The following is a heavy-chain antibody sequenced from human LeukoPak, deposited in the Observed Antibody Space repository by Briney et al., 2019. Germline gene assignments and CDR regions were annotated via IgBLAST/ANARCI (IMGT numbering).Heavy chain of an antibody. J-gene: IGHJ4*02. CDR1: GFTFSSYG. CDR3: ARATGGSSTKSYYFDY. Sequence: GGSLRLSCAASGFTFSSYGMNWVRQAPGKGLEWVSYISSRGSTIYYADSVKGRFTISRDNAKNSLYLQMNSLRAEDTAVYYCARATGGSSTKSYYFDYWGQGTLVTVSS. CDR2: ISSRGSTI. V-gene: IGHV3-48*03. D-gene: IGHD6-6*01.